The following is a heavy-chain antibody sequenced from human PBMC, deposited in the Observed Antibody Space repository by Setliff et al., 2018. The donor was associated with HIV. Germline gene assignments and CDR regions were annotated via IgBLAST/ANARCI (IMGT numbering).Heavy chain of an antibody. V-gene: IGHV4-34*01. CDR1: GGSFSGFY. D-gene: IGHD6-19*01. CDR3: AAFDSGRDV. CDR2: VTHSGTT. Sequence: SETLSLTCAVYGGSFSGFYWTFIRQSPGKGLEWIGEVTHSGTTTYDPSLKRRITISVDTSKIQFSLKLNSVTAADTGVYYCAAFDSGRDVWGQGTRSPSP. J-gene: IGHJ6*02.